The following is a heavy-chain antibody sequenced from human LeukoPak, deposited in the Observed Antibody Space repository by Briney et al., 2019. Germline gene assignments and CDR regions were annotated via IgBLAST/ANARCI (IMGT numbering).Heavy chain of an antibody. CDR2: INPNTGGT. V-gene: IGHV1-2*02. CDR3: ARDREFRGVIYDFDI. J-gene: IGHJ3*02. D-gene: IGHD3-16*02. Sequence: ASVKVSCKASGYTFIDYYFHWVRQAPGQGLEWMGWINPNTGGTNYAQKFQGRVTMTRDTSIRTAYMELSRLTSDDTAAYYCARDREFRGVIYDFDIWGQGTMVTVSS. CDR1: GYTFIDYY.